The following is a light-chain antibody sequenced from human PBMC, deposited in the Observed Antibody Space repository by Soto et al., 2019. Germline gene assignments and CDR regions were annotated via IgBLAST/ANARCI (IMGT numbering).Light chain of an antibody. Sequence: DIQMTQSPSTLSASVGDRVTITCRASQSISRSLAWYQQNPGKAPKLLIFDASSLESGVPSRFSGSGSGTEFTLSISSLQPDDFATYYCQLYDGHSVFTFGGGTKVEIK. CDR2: DAS. CDR1: QSISRS. V-gene: IGKV1-5*01. CDR3: QLYDGHSVFT. J-gene: IGKJ4*01.